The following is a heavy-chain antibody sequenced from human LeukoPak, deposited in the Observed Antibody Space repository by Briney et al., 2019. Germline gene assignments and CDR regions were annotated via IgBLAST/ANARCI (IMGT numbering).Heavy chain of an antibody. Sequence: GGSLRLSCSASAFTFSSYEMNWVRQAPGKGLEWVSYISSSGSTIYYADSVKGRFTISRDNAKNSLYLQMNSLRAEDTAVYYCASGQLWPYFDYWGQGTLVTVSS. CDR3: ASGQLWPYFDY. V-gene: IGHV3-48*03. CDR2: ISSSGSTI. D-gene: IGHD5-18*01. CDR1: AFTFSSYE. J-gene: IGHJ4*02.